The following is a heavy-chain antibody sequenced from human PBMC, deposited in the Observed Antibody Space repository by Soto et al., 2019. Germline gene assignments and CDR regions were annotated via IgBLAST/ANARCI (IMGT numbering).Heavy chain of an antibody. V-gene: IGHV3-7*01. CDR3: EREYGFWSGFYRPYGLDV. D-gene: IGHD3-3*01. J-gene: IGHJ6*02. CDR2: INQHGREK. Sequence: EVQLVESGGGLVRPGGSLRLSCAASDFSFNMVWMAWVRQAPGRGLEWVANINQHGREKHYADSVQGRFTISRDNANNLLSLPMDSLTAEDADVYYCEREYGFWSGFYRPYGLDVWGHGTTVIVSS. CDR1: DFSFNMVW.